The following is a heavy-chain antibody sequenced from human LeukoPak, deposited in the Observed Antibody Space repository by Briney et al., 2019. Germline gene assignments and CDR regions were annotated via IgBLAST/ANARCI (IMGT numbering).Heavy chain of an antibody. D-gene: IGHD3-10*01. V-gene: IGHV5-51*01. CDR3: ARLQKGSGSYYSNMDV. J-gene: IGHJ6*03. Sequence: GESLTISCKGSGYSFTSYWIGWVRQMPGKGLEWMGIIYPGDSDTRYSPSFQGQVTISADKSISTAYLQWSSLKASDTAMYYCARLQKGSGSYYSNMDVWGKGTTVTVSS. CDR1: GYSFTSYW. CDR2: IYPGDSDT.